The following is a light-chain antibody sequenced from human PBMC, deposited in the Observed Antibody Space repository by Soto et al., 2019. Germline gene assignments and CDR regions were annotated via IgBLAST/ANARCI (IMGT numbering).Light chain of an antibody. J-gene: IGKJ1*01. CDR1: QSISRS. CDR2: DAS. CDR3: QQRSNWPPT. Sequence: EIVLTQSPSILSVSPGERATLSCRASQSISRSLAWYQQKPGQAPRLLISDASTRATGIPARFSGSGSGTEFTLTTSSLQSEDFALYYCQQRSNWPPTFGQGTKVDIK. V-gene: IGKV3-15*01.